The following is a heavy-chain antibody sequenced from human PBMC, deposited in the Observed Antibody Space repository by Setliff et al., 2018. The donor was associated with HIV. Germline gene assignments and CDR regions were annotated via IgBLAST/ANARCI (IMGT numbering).Heavy chain of an antibody. Sequence: GGSLRLSCAASGFTFSSYWMSWVRQAPGKGLEWVAVISYDGTNKYYSDSVKGRFTISRDNSKNTLYLQMNSLRVEDTALYYCARGYGIYFQDWGQGTQVTVS. CDR2: ISYDGTNK. J-gene: IGHJ1*01. CDR1: GFTFSSYW. D-gene: IGHD5-18*01. V-gene: IGHV3-33*08. CDR3: ARGYGIYFQD.